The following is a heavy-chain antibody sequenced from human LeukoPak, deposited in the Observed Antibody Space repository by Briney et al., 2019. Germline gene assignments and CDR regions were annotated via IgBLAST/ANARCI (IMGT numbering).Heavy chain of an antibody. D-gene: IGHD3-10*01. CDR1: GFTFSSYE. J-gene: IGHJ6*03. CDR3: AKAPGSGSGRGYYYYYYMDV. V-gene: IGHV3-48*03. Sequence: GGSLGLSCAASGFTFSSYEMNWVRQAPGKGLEWVSYISSSGSTIYYADSVKGRFTISRDNAKNSLYLQMNSLRAEDTAVYYCAKAPGSGSGRGYYYYYYMDVWGKGTTVTISS. CDR2: ISSSGSTI.